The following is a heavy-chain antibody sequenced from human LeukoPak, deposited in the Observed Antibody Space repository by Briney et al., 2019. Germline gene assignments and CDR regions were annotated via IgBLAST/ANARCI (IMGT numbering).Heavy chain of an antibody. J-gene: IGHJ4*02. CDR2: INHSGST. D-gene: IGHD3-10*01. Sequence: PSETLSLTCAVYGGSFSDYYWSWIRQPPGKGLEWIGEINHSGSTTYNPSLKSRVTMSLDTFKNQFSLKLNSVTAADTAVYYCAIGSVFEGLHYWGQGTLVTVSS. CDR3: AIGSVFEGLHY. V-gene: IGHV4-34*01. CDR1: GGSFSDYY.